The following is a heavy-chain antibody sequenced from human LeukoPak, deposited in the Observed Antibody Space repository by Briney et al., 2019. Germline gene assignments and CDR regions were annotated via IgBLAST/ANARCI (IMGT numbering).Heavy chain of an antibody. V-gene: IGHV4-59*01. CDR3: ARANSSSWWYDGNWFDP. J-gene: IGHJ5*02. CDR2: IYYSGST. CDR1: GGSISSYY. D-gene: IGHD6-13*01. Sequence: SETLSLTCTVSGGSISSYYWSWIRQPPGKGLEWIGYIYYSGSTNYNPPLKSRVTISVDTSKNQFSLKLSSVTAADTAVYYCARANSSSWWYDGNWFDPWGQGTLVTVSS.